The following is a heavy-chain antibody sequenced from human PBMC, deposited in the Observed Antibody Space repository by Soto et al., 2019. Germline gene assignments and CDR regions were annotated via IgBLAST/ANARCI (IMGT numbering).Heavy chain of an antibody. CDR1: GYTFTSYG. CDR3: ARDVRAYYYDSSGHRDY. D-gene: IGHD3-22*01. Sequence: QVKLVQSGAEVKKPGASVKVSCKASGYTFTSYGIIWVRQAPGQGLEWMGWISAYNGNTNYAQKLQGRVTMTTDTSTSTAYMELRSLRSDDTAVYYCARDVRAYYYDSSGHRDYWGQGTLVTVSS. J-gene: IGHJ4*02. CDR2: ISAYNGNT. V-gene: IGHV1-18*04.